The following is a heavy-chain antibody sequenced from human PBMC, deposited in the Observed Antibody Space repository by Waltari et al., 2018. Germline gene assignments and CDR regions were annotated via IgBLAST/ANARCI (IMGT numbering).Heavy chain of an antibody. CDR2: INPSSGGA. CDR3: ARDGGFDF. D-gene: IGHD2-15*01. Sequence: QVQLVQSGTEVTKPGASVKVSCKASGYTFIDYYMHWVRQAPGQGLEWMGWINPSSGGAKYAQNFQGRVTMTRDTSSRTVYIELSRLTYDDTAMYYCARDGGFDFWGQGTLVSVSS. V-gene: IGHV1-2*02. CDR1: GYTFIDYY. J-gene: IGHJ4*02.